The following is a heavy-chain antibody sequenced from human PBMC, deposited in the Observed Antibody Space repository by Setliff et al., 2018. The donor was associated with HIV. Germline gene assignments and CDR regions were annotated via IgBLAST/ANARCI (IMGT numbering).Heavy chain of an antibody. CDR2: ISDSEYT. CDR1: GVSISAHH. Sequence: SETLSLTCSVYGVSISAHHWSWIRQSPGKGLEWIGSISDSEYTNYNPSLKSRVSMSVDKSKNQFSVKLTSVTAADTAVYYCARGHCSGTNCYGVDYYGMDVWGQGTTVTVSS. J-gene: IGHJ6*02. D-gene: IGHD2-2*01. V-gene: IGHV4-59*11. CDR3: ARGHCSGTNCYGVDYYGMDV.